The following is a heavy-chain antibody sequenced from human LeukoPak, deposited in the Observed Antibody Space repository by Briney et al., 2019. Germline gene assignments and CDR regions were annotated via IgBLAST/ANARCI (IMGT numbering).Heavy chain of an antibody. J-gene: IGHJ4*02. D-gene: IGHD6-19*01. CDR2: IYYSGST. CDR3: ASPWGVVAGIDY. Sequence: SETLSLTCTVSGGSISSSSYYWGWIRQPPGKGLEWIGSIYYSGSTYYNPSLKSRVTISVDTSKNQFSLKLSSVTAADTAVYYCASPWGVVAGIDYWGQGTLVTVSS. CDR1: GGSISSSSYY. V-gene: IGHV4-39*01.